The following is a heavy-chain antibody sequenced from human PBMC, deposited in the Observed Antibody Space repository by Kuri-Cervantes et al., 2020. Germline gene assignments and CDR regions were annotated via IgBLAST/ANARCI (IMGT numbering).Heavy chain of an antibody. V-gene: IGHV4-34*01. CDR1: GGSFSGYY. J-gene: IGHJ4*02. Sequence: SQTLSLTCAVYGGSFSGYYWSWIRQPPGKGLEWIGEINHSGSTNYNPSLKSRVTISVDTSKNQFSLKLSSVTAADTAVYYCARGSSGYIVYWGQGTQVTVSS. CDR2: INHSGST. CDR3: ARGSSGYIVY. D-gene: IGHD1-26*01.